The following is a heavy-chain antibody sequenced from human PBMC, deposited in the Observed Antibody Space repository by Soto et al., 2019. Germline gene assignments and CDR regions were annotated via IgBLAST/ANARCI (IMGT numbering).Heavy chain of an antibody. D-gene: IGHD6-13*01. V-gene: IGHV3-23*01. CDR3: AKVGPAAGTHFLAFDI. CDR2: ISGSGGST. Sequence: PRGSLRLSCAASGFTFSSYAMSWVRQAPGKGLEWVSAISGSGGSTYYADSVKGRFTISRDNSKNTLYLQMNSLRAEDTAVYYCAKVGPAAGTHFLAFDIWGQGTMVIVSS. J-gene: IGHJ3*02. CDR1: GFTFSSYA.